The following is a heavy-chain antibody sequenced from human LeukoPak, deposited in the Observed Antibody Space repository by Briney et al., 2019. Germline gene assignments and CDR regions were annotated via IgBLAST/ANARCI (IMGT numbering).Heavy chain of an antibody. CDR3: ARDNTGDSRGVHKNSFDY. D-gene: IGHD3-10*01. Sequence: GGSLRLSCAASGFTFSSYSMNWVRQAPGKGLEWVSYISSSGSTIYYADSVKGRFTISRDNAKNSLYLQMNSLRAEDTAVYYCARDNTGDSRGVHKNSFDYWGQGTLVTVSS. J-gene: IGHJ4*02. V-gene: IGHV3-48*04. CDR1: GFTFSSYS. CDR2: ISSSGSTI.